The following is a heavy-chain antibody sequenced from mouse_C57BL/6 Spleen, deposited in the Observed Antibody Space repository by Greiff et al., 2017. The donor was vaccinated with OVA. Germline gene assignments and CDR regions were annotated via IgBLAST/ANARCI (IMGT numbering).Heavy chain of an antibody. D-gene: IGHD2-2*01. V-gene: IGHV5-4*01. CDR1: GFTFSSYA. CDR3: ARGGYTFDY. Sequence: EVQVVESGGGLVKPGGSLKLSCAASGFTFSSYAMSWVRQTPEKRLEWVATISDGGSYTYYPDNVKGRFTISRDNAKNNLYLQMSHLKSEDTAMYYCARGGYTFDYWGQGTTLTVSS. J-gene: IGHJ2*01. CDR2: ISDGGSYT.